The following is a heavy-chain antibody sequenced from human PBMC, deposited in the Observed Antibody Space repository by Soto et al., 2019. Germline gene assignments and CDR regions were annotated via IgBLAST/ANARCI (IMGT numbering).Heavy chain of an antibody. Sequence: QPGGSLRLSCAASGFTFSSYWMSWVRQAPGKGLEWVANIKQDGSETYYVDSVKGRFTISRDNAKNSLYLQMNSLRAEDTAVYYCARVGYDILTGYYEGYWGQGTLVTVSS. V-gene: IGHV3-7*03. CDR1: GFTFSSYW. CDR3: ARVGYDILTGYYEGY. D-gene: IGHD3-9*01. CDR2: IKQDGSET. J-gene: IGHJ4*02.